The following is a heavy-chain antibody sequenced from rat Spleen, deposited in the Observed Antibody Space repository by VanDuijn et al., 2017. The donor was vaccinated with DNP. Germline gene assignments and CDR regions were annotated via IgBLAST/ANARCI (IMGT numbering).Heavy chain of an antibody. CDR3: AVGLGWFAY. J-gene: IGHJ3*01. V-gene: IGHV5-31*01. D-gene: IGHD3-2*01. CDR1: GFTFNNDW. CDR2: ITTGGDIT. Sequence: EVQLVESGGGLVQPGRSLTLSCVVSGFTFNNDWMTWVRQVPGKGLEWVASITTGGDITYYPDSVKGRFTVSSDHAKNTLYLRLNSLRSEDTATYYCAVGLGWFAYWHQGTLVTVSS.